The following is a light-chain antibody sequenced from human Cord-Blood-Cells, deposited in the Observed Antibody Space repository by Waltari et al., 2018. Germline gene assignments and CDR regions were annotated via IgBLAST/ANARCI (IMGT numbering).Light chain of an antibody. CDR3: NSRDSSGNHWV. Sequence: SSELTQDPAVSVALGQTVRITCKGASLSSYYASWYQQKPGQAHVLVIYGKNNRPSGIPDRFSGSSSGNTASLTITGAQAEDEADYYYNSRDSSGNHWVFGGGTKLTVL. CDR2: GKN. J-gene: IGLJ3*02. V-gene: IGLV3-19*01. CDR1: SLSSYY.